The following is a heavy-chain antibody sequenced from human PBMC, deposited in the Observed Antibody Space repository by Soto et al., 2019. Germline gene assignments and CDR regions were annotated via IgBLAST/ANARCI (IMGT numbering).Heavy chain of an antibody. CDR2: IWYDGSNK. CDR1: GFTFSSYG. Sequence: GGSLRLACAASGFTFSSYGMHWVRQAPGKGLEWVAVIWYDGSNKYYADSVKGRFTISRDNSKNTLYLQMNSLRAEDTAVYYCARDGPMRVGATLGEYFQHWGQGTLVTVSS. CDR3: ARDGPMRVGATLGEYFQH. V-gene: IGHV3-33*01. J-gene: IGHJ1*01. D-gene: IGHD1-26*01.